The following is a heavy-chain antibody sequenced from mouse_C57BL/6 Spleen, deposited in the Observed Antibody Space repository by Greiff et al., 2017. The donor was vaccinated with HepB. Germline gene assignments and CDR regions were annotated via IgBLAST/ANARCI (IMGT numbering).Heavy chain of an antibody. CDR3: ARWGFDY. V-gene: IGHV1-26*01. CDR1: GYTFTDYY. J-gene: IGHJ2*01. CDR2: INPNNGGT. Sequence: EVQLQQSGPELVKPGASVKISCKASGYTFTDYYMNWVKQSHGKSLEWIGDINPNNGGTSYNQKFKGKATLTVDKSSSTAYMELRSLTSEDSAVYYCARWGFDYWGQGTTLTVPS.